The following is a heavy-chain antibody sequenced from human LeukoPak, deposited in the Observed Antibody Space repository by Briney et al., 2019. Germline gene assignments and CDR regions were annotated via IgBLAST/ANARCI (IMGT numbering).Heavy chain of an antibody. CDR2: IYTSGST. CDR1: GGSISSGSYY. V-gene: IGHV4-61*02. CDR3: AREMSSGYYADAFDI. D-gene: IGHD3-22*01. J-gene: IGHJ3*02. Sequence: PSETLSLTCTVSGGSISSGSYYWSWIRQPAGKGLEWIGRIYTSGSTNYNPSLKSRVTISVDTSKNQFSLKLSSVTAADTAVYYCAREMSSGYYADAFDIWGQGTMVTVSS.